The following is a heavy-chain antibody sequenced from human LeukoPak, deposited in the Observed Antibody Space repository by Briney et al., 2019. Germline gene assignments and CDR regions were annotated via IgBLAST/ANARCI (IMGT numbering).Heavy chain of an antibody. D-gene: IGHD3-10*01. CDR2: IVVGSGNT. CDR3: ATSMVRGVLRSES. V-gene: IGHV1-58*02. J-gene: IGHJ4*02. Sequence: SVKVSCKASGFTFTSSAMQWVRQARGQRLEWIGWIVVGSGNTNYAQKFQERVTITRDMSTSTAYMELSSLRSEDTAVYYCATSMVRGVLRSESWGQGTLVTVSS. CDR1: GFTFTSSA.